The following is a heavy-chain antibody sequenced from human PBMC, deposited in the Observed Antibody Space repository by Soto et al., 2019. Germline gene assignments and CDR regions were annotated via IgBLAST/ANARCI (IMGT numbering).Heavy chain of an antibody. J-gene: IGHJ5*02. D-gene: IGHD3-9*01. CDR1: GGSFSGYY. CDR3: ARGWSGLVIIRFDP. CDR2: VNHSGST. V-gene: IGHV4-34*01. Sequence: NPSETLSLTCAVYGGSFSGYYWSWIRQPPGKGLDWIGEVNHSGSTNYNPSLKSRVTISVDTSKNQFSLKLSSVTAADTAVYYCARGWSGLVIIRFDPWGQGTLVTVSS.